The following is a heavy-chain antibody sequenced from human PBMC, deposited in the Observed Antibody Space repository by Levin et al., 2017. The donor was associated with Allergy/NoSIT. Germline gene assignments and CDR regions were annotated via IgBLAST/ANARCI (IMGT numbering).Heavy chain of an antibody. D-gene: IGHD5-18*01. CDR1: GGSISSGGYP. CDR3: ARVAGYSYGYYFDY. V-gene: IGHV4-30-2*01. Sequence: KASETLSLTCAVSGGSISSGGYPWSWIRQPPGKGLEWIGNIYLSGSTNDNPSLKSRVTMSVDRSKNQFSLKLSYVTAADTAVYYCARVAGYSYGYYFDYWGPGTLVTVSS. J-gene: IGHJ4*02. CDR2: IYLSGST.